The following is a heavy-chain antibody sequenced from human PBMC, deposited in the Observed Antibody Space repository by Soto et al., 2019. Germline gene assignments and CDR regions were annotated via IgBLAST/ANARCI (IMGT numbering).Heavy chain of an antibody. Sequence: VSGPTLVNPTQTLTVTCTFSGFSLSNSGVGVAWIRQPPGKALEWLALIYWDDDQRYSPSLKTRLTITKDTSKNQVVLTMTNMDPVDTATYYCAHAYGGTSWPNDAFDVWGQGTVVTVSS. CDR1: GFSLSNSGVG. CDR2: IYWDDDQ. V-gene: IGHV2-5*02. J-gene: IGHJ3*01. D-gene: IGHD2-21*01. CDR3: AHAYGGTSWPNDAFDV.